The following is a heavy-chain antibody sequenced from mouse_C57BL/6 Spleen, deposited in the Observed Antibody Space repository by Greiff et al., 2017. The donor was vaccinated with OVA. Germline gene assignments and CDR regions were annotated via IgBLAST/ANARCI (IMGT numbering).Heavy chain of an antibody. D-gene: IGHD4-1*01. CDR3: ASWDGWYFDV. Sequence: QVQLQQSGAELVRPGASVKLSCKASGYTFTDYYINWVKQRPGQGLEWIARIYPGSGNTYYNEKFKGKATLTAEKSSSTAYMQLSSLTSEDSAVYFCASWDGWYFDVWGTGTTVTVSS. J-gene: IGHJ1*03. CDR2: IYPGSGNT. CDR1: GYTFTDYY. V-gene: IGHV1-76*01.